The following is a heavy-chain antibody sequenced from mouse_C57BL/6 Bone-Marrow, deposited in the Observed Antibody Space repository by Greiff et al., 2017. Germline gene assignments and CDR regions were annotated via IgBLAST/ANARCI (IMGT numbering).Heavy chain of an antibody. CDR1: GYTFTSYW. D-gene: IGHD1-1*01. V-gene: IGHV1-55*01. J-gene: IGHJ2*01. CDR3: AKRFYYYGSKDY. CDR2: IYPGSGST. Sequence: QVQLQQPGAELVKPGVSVKMSCKASGYTFTSYWITWVKQRPGQGLEWIGDIYPGSGSTNYNEKFKSKATLTVDTSSSTAYMQLSSLTSEDSAVYYCAKRFYYYGSKDYWGQGTTLTVSS.